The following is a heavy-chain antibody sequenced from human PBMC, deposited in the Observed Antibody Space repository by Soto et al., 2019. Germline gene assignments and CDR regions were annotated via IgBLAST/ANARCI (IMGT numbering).Heavy chain of an antibody. J-gene: IGHJ4*02. D-gene: IGHD3-3*01. Sequence: TSETLSLTCAVYGGSFSGYYWSWIRQPPGKGLEWIGEINHSGSTNYNPSLKSRVTISVDTSKNQFSLKLSSVTAADTAVYYCATAMPPYDFWSGYYFDYWGQGTLVTVSS. CDR2: INHSGST. CDR3: ATAMPPYDFWSGYYFDY. V-gene: IGHV4-34*01. CDR1: GGSFSGYY.